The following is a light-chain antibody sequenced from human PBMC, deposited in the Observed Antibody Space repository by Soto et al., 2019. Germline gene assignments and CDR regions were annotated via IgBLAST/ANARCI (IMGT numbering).Light chain of an antibody. CDR3: QQRSSWLT. J-gene: IGKJ4*01. Sequence: IVLTQSPGTLSLSPGERATPSCRASQSIGDYLAWYQHKPAQAPRLLIYDASKRATGIPARFNGSGSGTDFTLTISTLEPEDFAVYYCQQRSSWLTFGGGTKVDIK. CDR1: QSIGDY. V-gene: IGKV3-11*01. CDR2: DAS.